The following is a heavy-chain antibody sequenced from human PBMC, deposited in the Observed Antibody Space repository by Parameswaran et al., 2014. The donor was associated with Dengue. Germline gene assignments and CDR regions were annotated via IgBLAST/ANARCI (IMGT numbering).Heavy chain of an antibody. D-gene: IGHD2-15*01. J-gene: IGHJ5*02. CDR2: ISGGGGST. CDR3: AKGPYCTSSCYVMGWFDP. V-gene: IGHV3-23*01. Sequence: RWIRQPPGKGLEWVSVISGGGGSTFYADSVKGRFTISRDNSKNTLYLEMNSLRAEDTAVYYCAKGPYCTSSCYVMGWFDPWGQGTLVTVSS.